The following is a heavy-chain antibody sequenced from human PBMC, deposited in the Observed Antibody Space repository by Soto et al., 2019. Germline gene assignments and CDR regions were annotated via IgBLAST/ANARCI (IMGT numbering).Heavy chain of an antibody. CDR1: GDTFTTYT. Sequence: QVQLVQSGAEVKKPGSSVKVSCKASGDTFTTYTINWVRQAPGQGLEWMGGIVPILGAGNYAQKFQGRVTITPDRATTTAYLGLSSLRSDATAVYYCAGEGEGIPAHRYWGQGTLGTVS. CDR3: AGEGEGIPAHRY. J-gene: IGHJ4*02. CDR2: IVPILGAG. V-gene: IGHV1-69*06. D-gene: IGHD3-16*01.